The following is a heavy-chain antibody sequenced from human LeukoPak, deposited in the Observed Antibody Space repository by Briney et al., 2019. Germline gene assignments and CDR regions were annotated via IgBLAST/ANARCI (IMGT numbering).Heavy chain of an antibody. V-gene: IGHV4-39*02. CDR2: IHYSGST. CDR3: ARDLGHSSGPNY. Sequence: SETLSLTCTVSGGSISSSNYYWGWIRQPPGKGLEWIGSIHYSGSTYYNPSLESRVTISVDTSKNQFSLKLSSVTAADTAVYYCARDLGHSSGPNYWGQGTRVTVSS. D-gene: IGHD6-19*01. J-gene: IGHJ4*02. CDR1: GGSISSSNYY.